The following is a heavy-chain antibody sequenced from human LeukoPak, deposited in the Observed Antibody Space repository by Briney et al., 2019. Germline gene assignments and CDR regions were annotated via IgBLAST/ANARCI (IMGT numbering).Heavy chain of an antibody. CDR2: IIPIFGTA. J-gene: IGHJ4*02. V-gene: IGHV1-69*06. D-gene: IGHD3-10*01. CDR1: GGTFSSYA. CDR3: ARDNYYYGSGSYYKPPYFDY. Sequence: SVKVSCKASGGTFSSYAISWVRQAPGQGLEWMGGIIPIFGTANYAQKFQGRVTITADKSTSTAYMELSSLRSEDTAVYYCARDNYYYGSGSYYKPPYFDYWGQGTLVTVSS.